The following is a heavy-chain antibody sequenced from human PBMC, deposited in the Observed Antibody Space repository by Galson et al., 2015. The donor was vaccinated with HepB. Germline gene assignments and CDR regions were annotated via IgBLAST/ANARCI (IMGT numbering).Heavy chain of an antibody. V-gene: IGHV1-69*04. CDR2: IIPILGIA. D-gene: IGHD2-15*01. J-gene: IGHJ3*02. Sequence: SVKVSCKASGGTFSSYAISWVRQAPGQGLEWMGRIIPILGIANYAQKFQGRVTITADKSTSTAYMELSSLRSEDTAVYYCARRLPSRGPNDAFDIWGQGTMVTVSS. CDR1: GGTFSSYA. CDR3: ARRLPSRGPNDAFDI.